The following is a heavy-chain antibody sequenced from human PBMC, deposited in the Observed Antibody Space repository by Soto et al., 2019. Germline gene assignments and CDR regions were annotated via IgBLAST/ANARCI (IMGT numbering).Heavy chain of an antibody. D-gene: IGHD1-26*01. J-gene: IGHJ4*02. V-gene: IGHV4-39*02. CDR1: GCSLYGPSIH. CDR2: INYGGST. CDR3: ARVPRDSGIDSLVSLDY. Sequence: PSETLSLTCTVSGCSLYGPSIHWGRLRQSPGKGLEWIGAINYGGSTNYNPSLKIRVTISVDTSKNQFSLNLSSVTAADTAVYYCARVPRDSGIDSLVSLDYWGQGTLVTVSS.